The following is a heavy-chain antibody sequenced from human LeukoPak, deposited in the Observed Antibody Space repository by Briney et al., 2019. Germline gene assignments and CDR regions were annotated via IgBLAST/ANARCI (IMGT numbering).Heavy chain of an antibody. Sequence: QPGGSLRLSCEASGFTFDDYAMYWVRQAPGKGLEWVSAISGSGGSTYYADSVKGRFTISRDNSKNTLYLQMNSLRAEDTAVSYCAKGSRLGVAGTYYYYGMDVWGQGTTVTVSS. CDR1: GFTFDDYA. CDR3: AKGSRLGVAGTYYYYGMDV. V-gene: IGHV3-23*01. CDR2: ISGSGGST. D-gene: IGHD6-19*01. J-gene: IGHJ6*02.